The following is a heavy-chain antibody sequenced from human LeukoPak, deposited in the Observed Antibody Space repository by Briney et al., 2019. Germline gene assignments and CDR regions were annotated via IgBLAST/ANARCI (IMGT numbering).Heavy chain of an antibody. CDR3: AKDQGEVVPAALFDY. D-gene: IGHD2-2*01. Sequence: PGGSLRLSCAASGFTFSSYGMHWVRQAPGKGLEWVAFIRYDGSNKYYADSVKGRFTISRDNSKNTLYLQMNSLRAEDTAVYYCAKDQGEVVPAALFDYWGQGTLVTVSS. V-gene: IGHV3-30*02. CDR1: GFTFSSYG. CDR2: IRYDGSNK. J-gene: IGHJ4*02.